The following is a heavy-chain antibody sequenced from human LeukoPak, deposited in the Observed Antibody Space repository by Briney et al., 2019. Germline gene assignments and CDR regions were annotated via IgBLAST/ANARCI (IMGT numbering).Heavy chain of an antibody. J-gene: IGHJ3*02. CDR1: GASTRSTHW. CDR3: ASPSGRQYADALDI. CDR2: IYHNGNT. Sequence: SETLSLTCGVSGASTRSTHWWTWVRQPPGKGLEWIGEIYHNGNTEYNPSLSSRLLISVDKSKNQFSLKLTSVTAADTAMYYCASPSGRQYADALDIWGQGRMVIVSS. V-gene: IGHV4-4*02. D-gene: IGHD1-26*01.